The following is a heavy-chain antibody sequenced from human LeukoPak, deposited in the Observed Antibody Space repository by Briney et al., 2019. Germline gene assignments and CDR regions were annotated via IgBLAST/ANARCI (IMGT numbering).Heavy chain of an antibody. J-gene: IGHJ4*02. CDR2: INNDGDKR. CDR1: GFTFSSYW. CDR3: ARGANYPDY. Sequence: GGSLRLSCEVSGFTFSSYWMNWVRRPPGKGLEWIASINNDGDKRYYADSVKGRFIISRDNAKKSLSLQMNSLTADDTAVYFCARGANYPDYWGQGTLVTDSS. V-gene: IGHV3-21*04. D-gene: IGHD3-10*01.